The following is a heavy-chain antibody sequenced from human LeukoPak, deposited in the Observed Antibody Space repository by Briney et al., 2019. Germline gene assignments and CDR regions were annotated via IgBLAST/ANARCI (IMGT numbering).Heavy chain of an antibody. D-gene: IGHD2-2*01. CDR3: ARDGARGFVVVPAAIDFDY. J-gene: IGHJ4*02. CDR2: INPNSGGT. CDR1: GYTFTGYY. Sequence: ASVKVSCKASGYTFTGYYLHWVRQAPGQGLEWMGWINPNSGGTNYAQKLQGRVTMTTDTSTSTAYMELRSLRSDDTAVYYCARDGARGFVVVPAAIDFDYWGQGTLVTVSS. V-gene: IGHV1-2*02.